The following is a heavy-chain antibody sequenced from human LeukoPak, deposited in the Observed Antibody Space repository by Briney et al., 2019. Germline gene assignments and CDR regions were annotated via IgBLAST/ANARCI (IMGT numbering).Heavy chain of an antibody. CDR1: GDSLCSYY. J-gene: IGHJ4*02. V-gene: IGHV4-59*01. D-gene: IGHD6-13*01. CDR3: ATGYSSTWYYFDY. Sequence: SETLSLTCTVSGDSLCSYYWSWIRQPPGKRLEWIGYIYHGGSTNYNPSLKSRVTISADTSKDQFSLKLASVTAADTAVYYCATGYSSTWYYFDYGREGTLVTASS. CDR2: IYHGGST.